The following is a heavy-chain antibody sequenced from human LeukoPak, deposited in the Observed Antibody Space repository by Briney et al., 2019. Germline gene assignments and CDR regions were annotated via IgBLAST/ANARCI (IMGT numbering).Heavy chain of an antibody. CDR3: ATQDVYYYYGMDV. Sequence: GGSLRLSCAASGFTFSSYSMNRVRQAPGKGLEWVSSISSSSSYIYYADSVKGRFTISRDNAKNSLYLQMNSLRAEDTAVYYCATQDVYYYYGMDVWGQGTTVTVSS. V-gene: IGHV3-21*01. D-gene: IGHD2-15*01. CDR1: GFTFSSYS. CDR2: ISSSSSYI. J-gene: IGHJ6*02.